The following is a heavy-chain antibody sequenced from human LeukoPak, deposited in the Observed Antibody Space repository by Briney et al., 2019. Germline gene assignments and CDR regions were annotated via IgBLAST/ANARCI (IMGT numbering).Heavy chain of an antibody. D-gene: IGHD3-10*02. CDR1: GFTFSSYA. V-gene: IGHV3-23*01. Sequence: PGGSLRLSCAASGFTFSSYAMSYVRQVPGKGLEWVSAISGSDPGTYYADSVKGRFTISRDNSKNTLYLQMNSLTAEDTAIYYCAKGVNYFVLEYWGQGTLVTISS. CDR3: AKGVNYFVLEY. J-gene: IGHJ4*02. CDR2: ISGSDPGT.